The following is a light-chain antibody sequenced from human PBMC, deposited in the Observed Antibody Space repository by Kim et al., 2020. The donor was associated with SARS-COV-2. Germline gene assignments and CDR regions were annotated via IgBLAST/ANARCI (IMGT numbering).Light chain of an antibody. J-gene: IGKJ3*01. CDR2: AAS. Sequence: ASVGDRVTIPCRASQSISSYLNWYQQKPGKAPKLLIYAASSLQSGVPSRFSGSGSGTDFTLTISSLQPEDFATYYCQQSYSIPRTFGPGTKVDIK. V-gene: IGKV1-39*01. CDR1: QSISSY. CDR3: QQSYSIPRT.